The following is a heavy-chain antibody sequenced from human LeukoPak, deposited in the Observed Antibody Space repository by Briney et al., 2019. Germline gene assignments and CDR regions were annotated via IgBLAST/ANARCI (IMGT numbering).Heavy chain of an antibody. D-gene: IGHD6-19*01. V-gene: IGHV1-46*01. CDR1: GYTFTSYY. Sequence: ASVKVSCKASGYTFTSYYMHWVRQAPGQGLEWMGIINPSGGSTSYAQKFQGRVTMTRDTSTSTAYMELRSLRSDDMAVYYCARETSGWNFDYWGQGTLVTVSS. CDR3: ARETSGWNFDY. J-gene: IGHJ4*02. CDR2: INPSGGST.